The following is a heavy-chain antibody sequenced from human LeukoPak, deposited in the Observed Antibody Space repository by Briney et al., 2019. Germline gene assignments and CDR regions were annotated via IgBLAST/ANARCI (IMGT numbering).Heavy chain of an antibody. CDR2: LSGGGSTT. CDR3: AKSGAALDY. D-gene: IGHD1-26*01. J-gene: IGHJ4*02. Sequence: GGSLRLSCAASGFTFNNYAMGWVRQAPGKGLGWVSSLSGGGSTTYYADSMKGRFTISRDNSKNTLYLQMNSLRAEDTAVYYCAKSGAALDYWGQGTLVTVSS. CDR1: GFTFNNYA. V-gene: IGHV3-23*01.